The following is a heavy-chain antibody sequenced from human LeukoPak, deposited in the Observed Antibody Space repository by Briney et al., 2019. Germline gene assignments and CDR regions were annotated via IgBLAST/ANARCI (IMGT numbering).Heavy chain of an antibody. CDR3: ARDYGGLAYYYYYMDV. Sequence: WASVQVSCKASGYTFTAYYIHWVRQAPRHGLEWMGWINPNSGDTDYSQKFQGRVTMTRDTSISTTYMELSRLASDDAAIYYCARDYGGLAYYYYYMDVWGKGTTVTVSS. CDR1: GYTFTAYY. V-gene: IGHV1-2*02. J-gene: IGHJ6*03. CDR2: INPNSGDT. D-gene: IGHD3-16*01.